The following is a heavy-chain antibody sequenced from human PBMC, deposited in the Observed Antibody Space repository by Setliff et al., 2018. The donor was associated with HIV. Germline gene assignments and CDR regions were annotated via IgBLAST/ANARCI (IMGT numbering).Heavy chain of an antibody. CDR1: GYSFISYW. J-gene: IGHJ3*01. CDR2: IYPDDSNI. V-gene: IGHV5-51*01. CDR3: ARRDGRSMNAFQI. Sequence: GESLKISCKGSGYSFISYWIGWVRQMPGEGLEWMGVIYPDDSNIRYNPSFQSQVTISADKSIATAYLEIHNLKASDTATYYCARRDGRSMNAFQIWGPGTKVTVSS. D-gene: IGHD6-13*01.